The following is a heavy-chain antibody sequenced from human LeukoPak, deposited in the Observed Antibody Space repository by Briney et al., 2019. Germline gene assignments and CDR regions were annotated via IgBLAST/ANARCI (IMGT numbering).Heavy chain of an antibody. CDR3: ARDGGGYCSGGSCYWFDP. D-gene: IGHD2-15*01. CDR1: GGSISSYY. Sequence: SETLSLTCTVSGGSISSYYWSWIRQPAGKELEWIGRIYASGNTNYNPSLKSRVTMSVDTSKNQFSLQLSSVTAADTAVYYCARDGGGYCSGGSCYWFDPWGQGTLVTVSS. J-gene: IGHJ5*02. V-gene: IGHV4-4*07. CDR2: IYASGNT.